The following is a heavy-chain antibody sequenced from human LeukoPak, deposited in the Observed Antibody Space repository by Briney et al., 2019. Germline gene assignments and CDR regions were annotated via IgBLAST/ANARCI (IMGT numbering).Heavy chain of an antibody. CDR3: ARDVGGGEDY. D-gene: IGHD3-16*01. V-gene: IGHV1-18*01. Sequence: ASVKVSCKASGYTFTNYAVTWVRQAPGQGLEWMGWISGYNGDTLFAQKFQGRVAVTTDTPTSTAYMELRSPRSDDTAVYYCARDVGGGEDYWGQGTLVTVSS. CDR2: ISGYNGDT. CDR1: GYTFTNYA. J-gene: IGHJ4*02.